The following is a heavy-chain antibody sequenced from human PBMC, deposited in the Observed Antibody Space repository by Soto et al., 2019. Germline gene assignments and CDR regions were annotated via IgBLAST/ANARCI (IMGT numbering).Heavy chain of an antibody. Sequence: EVQLVESGGGLVKPGGSLRLSCAASGFTFSSYSMNWVRQAPGKGLEWVSSISSSSSYIYYADSVKGRFTISRDNAKNALDLKMKRLSAEGRAVFYCARRAPDAFDIWGQGTMVTVS. CDR2: ISSSSSYI. V-gene: IGHV3-21*01. J-gene: IGHJ3*02. CDR3: ARRAPDAFDI. CDR1: GFTFSSYS.